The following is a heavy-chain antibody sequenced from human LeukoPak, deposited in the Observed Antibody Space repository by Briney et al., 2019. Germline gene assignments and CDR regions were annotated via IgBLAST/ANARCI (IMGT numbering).Heavy chain of an antibody. D-gene: IGHD1-7*01. CDR2: ISGSGGST. CDR3: AKVRVARYNWNYVPKDHFDY. J-gene: IGHJ2*01. Sequence: PGGSLRLSCAASGFTFSSYAMSWVRQAPGKGLEWVSAISGSGGSTYYADSVKGRFTISRDNSKNTLYLQMNSLRAEDTAVYYCAKVRVARYNWNYVPKDHFDYWGRGTLVTVSS. CDR1: GFTFSSYA. V-gene: IGHV3-23*01.